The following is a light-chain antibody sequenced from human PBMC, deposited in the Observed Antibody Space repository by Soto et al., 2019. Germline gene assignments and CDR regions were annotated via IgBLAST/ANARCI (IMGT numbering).Light chain of an antibody. CDR2: EVS. J-gene: IGLJ1*01. V-gene: IGLV2-23*02. Sequence: QSALTQPASVSGSPGQSITISCTGTSSVVGSYNLVSWYQQHPGKAPKLMIYEVSKRSSGVSNRFSGSKSGNTASLTISGLQAEDEADYYCCSYAGSSTYVFGTGTKVTVL. CDR3: CSYAGSSTYV. CDR1: SSVVGSYNL.